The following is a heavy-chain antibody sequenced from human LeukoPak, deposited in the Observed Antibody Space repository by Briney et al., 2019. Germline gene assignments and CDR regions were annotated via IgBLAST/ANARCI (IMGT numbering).Heavy chain of an antibody. CDR3: TRRRGGTSSRDY. CDR1: GGSISSGDYY. Sequence: SETLSLTCTVSGGSISSGDYYWAWIRQPPGQGLEWIGNVQYSGSTYYNPSLKSRVTISLDTSKNQFSLRLSSVTAADTSMYYRTRRRGGTSSRDYWGQGTLVTVSS. J-gene: IGHJ4*02. V-gene: IGHV4-39*01. D-gene: IGHD6-13*01. CDR2: VQYSGST.